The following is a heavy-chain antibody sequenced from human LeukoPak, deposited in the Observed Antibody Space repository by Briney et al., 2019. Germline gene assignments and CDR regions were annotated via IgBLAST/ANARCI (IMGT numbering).Heavy chain of an antibody. Sequence: SETLSLTCAVSGASISSYYWGWIRQPPGKGLEWIAYIYYSGNTNYNPSLKSRVTISVDTSKNQLSLKLSSVTAADTAVYFCARAGIAWSFDYWGQGTLVTVSS. CDR3: ARAGIAWSFDY. D-gene: IGHD6-19*01. CDR2: IYYSGNT. CDR1: GASISSYY. J-gene: IGHJ4*02. V-gene: IGHV4-59*13.